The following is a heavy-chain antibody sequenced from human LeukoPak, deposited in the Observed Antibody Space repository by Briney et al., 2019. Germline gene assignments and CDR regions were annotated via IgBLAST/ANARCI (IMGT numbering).Heavy chain of an antibody. CDR2: IRYDGSNK. CDR3: AKERITMVRGVREFDP. CDR1: GFTFSSYG. D-gene: IGHD3-10*01. J-gene: IGHJ5*02. V-gene: IGHV3-30*02. Sequence: GGSLRLSCAASGFTFSSYGMHWVHQAPGKGLEWVAFIRYDGSNKYYADSVKGRFTISRDNSKNTLYLQMNSLRAEDTAVYYCAKERITMVRGVREFDPWGQGTLVTVSS.